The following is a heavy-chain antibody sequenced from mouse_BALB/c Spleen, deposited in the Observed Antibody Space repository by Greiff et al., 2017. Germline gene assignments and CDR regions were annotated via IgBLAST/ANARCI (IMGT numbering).Heavy chain of an antibody. J-gene: IGHJ3*01. CDR3: ASGYTIAY. CDR2: ISYDGSN. Sequence: VQLKESGPGLVKPSQSLSLTCSVTGYSITSGYYWNWIRQFPGNKLEWMGYISYDGSNNYNPSLKNRISITRDTSKNQFFLKLNSVTTEDTATYYCASGYTIAYWGQGTLVTVSA. CDR1: GYSITSGYY. D-gene: IGHD1-2*01. V-gene: IGHV3-6*02.